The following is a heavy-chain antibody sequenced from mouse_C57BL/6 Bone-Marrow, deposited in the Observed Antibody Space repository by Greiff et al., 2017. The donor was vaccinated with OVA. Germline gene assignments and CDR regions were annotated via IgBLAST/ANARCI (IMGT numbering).Heavy chain of an antibody. CDR1: GYTFTSYG. CDR3: ARGYGSSYGY. CDR2: IYPRSGNT. V-gene: IGHV1-81*01. D-gene: IGHD1-1*01. J-gene: IGHJ2*01. Sequence: QVQLQQSGAELARPGASVKLSCKASGYTFTSYGISWVKQRTGQGLEWIGEIYPRSGNTYYNEKFKGKATLTADKSSSTAYMELRSLTSEDSAVYFWARGYGSSYGYWGQGTTLTVSS.